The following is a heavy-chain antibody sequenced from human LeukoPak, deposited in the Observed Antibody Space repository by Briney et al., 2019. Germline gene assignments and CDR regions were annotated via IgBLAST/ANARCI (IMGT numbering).Heavy chain of an antibody. V-gene: IGHV4-31*02. Sequence: SQTLSLTCTVSGGSISSGGYYWNWIRQHPGKGLEWIGYIYYSGSTNYNPSLKSRVTISVDTSKNQFSLKLSSVTAADTAVYYCARGSPCSGGSRYFFYFDYWGQGTLVTVSS. CDR3: ARGSPCSGGSRYFFYFDY. CDR2: IYYSGST. J-gene: IGHJ4*02. CDR1: GGSISSGGYY. D-gene: IGHD2-15*01.